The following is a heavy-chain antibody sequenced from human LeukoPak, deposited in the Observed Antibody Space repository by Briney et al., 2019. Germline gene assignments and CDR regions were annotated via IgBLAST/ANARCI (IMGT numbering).Heavy chain of an antibody. CDR1: GYTFTSYA. Sequence: GASVKVSCKASGYTFTSYAMNWVRQAPGQGLEWMGWINTNTGNPTYAQGFTGRFVFSLDTSVSTAYLQICSLKAEDTAVYYCARGGYGSGFQMYNWFDPWGQGTLVTVSS. D-gene: IGHD3-10*01. CDR3: ARGGYGSGFQMYNWFDP. CDR2: INTNTGNP. J-gene: IGHJ5*02. V-gene: IGHV7-4-1*01.